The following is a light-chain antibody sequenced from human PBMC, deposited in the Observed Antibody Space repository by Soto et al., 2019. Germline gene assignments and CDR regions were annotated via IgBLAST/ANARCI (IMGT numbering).Light chain of an antibody. CDR3: QQYGSSPGIT. Sequence: EIVLTQSPGTLSLSPGERATLSCRASQSVSSSYLAWYQQKPGQAPRLLIYGASSRATGIPDRFSGSGSGTDFPLTISRLEPEDFAVYYRQQYGSSPGITFGQGTRLEIK. J-gene: IGKJ5*01. CDR1: QSVSSSY. V-gene: IGKV3-20*01. CDR2: GAS.